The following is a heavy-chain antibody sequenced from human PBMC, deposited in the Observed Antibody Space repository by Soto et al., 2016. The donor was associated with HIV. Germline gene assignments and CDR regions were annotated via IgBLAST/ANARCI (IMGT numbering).Heavy chain of an antibody. Sequence: EVQLLESGGDFVQPGGSLRLSCAASGFTFKSYAMTWVRQAPGKGLEWVSGISSSDISAYYAVSVKGRFTISRDNSRNTLYLQMNGLRAEDSATYYCAKGKYRMLMPGKYFDDWGQGTLVTVSS. J-gene: IGHJ4*02. CDR1: GFTFKSYA. D-gene: IGHD6-6*01. CDR2: ISSSDISA. CDR3: AKGKYRMLMPGKYFDD. V-gene: IGHV3-23*01.